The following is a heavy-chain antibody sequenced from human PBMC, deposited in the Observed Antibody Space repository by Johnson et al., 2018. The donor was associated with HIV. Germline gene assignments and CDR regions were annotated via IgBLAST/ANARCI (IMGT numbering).Heavy chain of an antibody. CDR1: GFTFDDYG. Sequence: VQLVESGGCVVRPGGSLRLSCAASGFTFDDYGMSWVRQAPGKGLEWVSGINWNGGSTGYADSVKGRFTISRDSAKTSLYLQLNSLRAEDTALYYCARGVSSGYYSNAFDVWGQVTMASVSS. J-gene: IGHJ3*01. CDR2: INWNGGST. CDR3: ARGVSSGYYSNAFDV. V-gene: IGHV3-20*04. D-gene: IGHD3-22*01.